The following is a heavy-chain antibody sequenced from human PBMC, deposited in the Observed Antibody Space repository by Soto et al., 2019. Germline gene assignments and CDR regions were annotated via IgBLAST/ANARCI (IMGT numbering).Heavy chain of an antibody. CDR1: GGTFSSYA. J-gene: IGHJ6*03. V-gene: IGHV1-69*05. Sequence: SVKVSCKASGGTFSSYAISWVRQAPGQGLEWMGGIIPIFGTANYAQKLQGRVTMTTDTSTSTAYMELRSLRSDDTAVYYCARKQFGDYRNYYYYYMDVWGKGTTVTVSS. D-gene: IGHD3-16*01. CDR3: ARKQFGDYRNYYYYYMDV. CDR2: IIPIFGTA.